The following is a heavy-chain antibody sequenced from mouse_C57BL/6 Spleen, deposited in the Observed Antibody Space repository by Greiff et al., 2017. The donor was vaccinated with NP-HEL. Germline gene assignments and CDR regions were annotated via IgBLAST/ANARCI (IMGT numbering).Heavy chain of an antibody. J-gene: IGHJ1*03. V-gene: IGHV1-82*01. Sequence: QVQLQQSGPELVKPGASVKISCKASGYAFSSSWMNWVKQRPGKGLEWIGRIYPGDGDTNYNGKFKGKATLTADKSSSTAYMQLSSLTSEDSAVYFCARQGGYWYFDVWGTGTTVTVSS. CDR2: IYPGDGDT. CDR3: ARQGGYWYFDV. CDR1: GYAFSSSW.